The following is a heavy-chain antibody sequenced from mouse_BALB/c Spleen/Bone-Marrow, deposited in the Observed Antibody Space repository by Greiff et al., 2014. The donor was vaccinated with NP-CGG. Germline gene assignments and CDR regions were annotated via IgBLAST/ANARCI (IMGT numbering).Heavy chain of an antibody. CDR2: IFPSETYT. CDR3: TRNNWAY. Sequence: VQLQQSGAELVRPGASVKLSCKASGYTFTSYWINWVKQRPGQGLEWIGNIFPSETYTNYNQKFKDKATLTVDKSSSTAYMQLSSPTSEDSAVYYCTRNNWAYWGQGTTLTVSS. V-gene: IGHV1-69*02. CDR1: GYTFTSYW. J-gene: IGHJ2*01. D-gene: IGHD4-1*01.